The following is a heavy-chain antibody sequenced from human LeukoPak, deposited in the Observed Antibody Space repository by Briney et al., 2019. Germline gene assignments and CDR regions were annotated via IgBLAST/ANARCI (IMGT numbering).Heavy chain of an antibody. CDR1: GFTFSDHY. D-gene: IGHD1-26*01. CDR2: TRNKANSYTT. CDR3: ARLSLLLPDAFDI. V-gene: IGHV3-72*01. J-gene: IGHJ3*02. Sequence: GGSLRLSCAASGFTFSDHYMDWVRQAPGKGLEWVGRTRNKANSYTTEYAASVKGRFTISRDNSKNSLYLQMNSLKTEDTAVYYCARLSLLLPDAFDIWGQGTMVTVSS.